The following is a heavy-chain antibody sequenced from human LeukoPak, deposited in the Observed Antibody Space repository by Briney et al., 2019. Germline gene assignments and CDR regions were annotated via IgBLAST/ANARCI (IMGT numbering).Heavy chain of an antibody. V-gene: IGHV1-46*01. Sequence: ASVKVSCKASGYIFTNYHMHWVRQAPGQGLEWMGIINPSGGSTNYAQKFQGRVTVTRDMSTSTVYMELSSLISEDTAVYYCAKIAVAGTFYYYYYMDVWGKGTTVTVSS. CDR1: GYIFTNYH. J-gene: IGHJ6*03. D-gene: IGHD6-19*01. CDR2: INPSGGST. CDR3: AKIAVAGTFYYYYYMDV.